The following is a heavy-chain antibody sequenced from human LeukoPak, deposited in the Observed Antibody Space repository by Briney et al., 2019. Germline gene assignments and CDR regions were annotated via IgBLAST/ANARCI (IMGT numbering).Heavy chain of an antibody. CDR2: INHSGST. V-gene: IGHV4-34*01. D-gene: IGHD4-23*01. J-gene: IGHJ4*02. Sequence: SETLSLTCAVYGGSFSGYYWSWIRQPPGKGLEWIGEINHSGSTNYNPSLKSRVTISVDTSKNQFSLKLSSVTAADTAVYYCARYYYGANSAVDYWGQGTLVTVCS. CDR1: GGSFSGYY. CDR3: ARYYYGANSAVDY.